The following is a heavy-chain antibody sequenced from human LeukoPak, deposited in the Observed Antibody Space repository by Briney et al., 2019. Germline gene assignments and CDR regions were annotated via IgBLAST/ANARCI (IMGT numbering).Heavy chain of an antibody. Sequence: GGSLRLSCAASGFTFDDYGMSWVRQAPGKGLEWVSGINWNGGSTGYADSVKGRFTISRDNARNSLYLQMNSLRAEDTALYYCAKYYDSSGSYYSYYYFDRWGLGTLVTVSS. V-gene: IGHV3-20*04. D-gene: IGHD3-22*01. CDR2: INWNGGST. CDR1: GFTFDDYG. CDR3: AKYYDSSGSYYSYYYFDR. J-gene: IGHJ4*02.